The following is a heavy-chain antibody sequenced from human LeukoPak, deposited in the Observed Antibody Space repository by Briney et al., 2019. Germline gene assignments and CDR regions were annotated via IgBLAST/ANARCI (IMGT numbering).Heavy chain of an antibody. CDR2: IYIGGST. Sequence: GGSLRLSCAASRFTVSSNYMTWVRQAPGKGLEWVSVIYIGGSTDYADSVKGRFTISRDNSKNTLYLQMNSLRAEDTAVYYCARWLGPGNSHLDYWGQGTLVTVSS. V-gene: IGHV3-53*01. CDR1: RFTVSSNY. J-gene: IGHJ4*02. D-gene: IGHD2/OR15-2a*01. CDR3: ARWLGPGNSHLDY.